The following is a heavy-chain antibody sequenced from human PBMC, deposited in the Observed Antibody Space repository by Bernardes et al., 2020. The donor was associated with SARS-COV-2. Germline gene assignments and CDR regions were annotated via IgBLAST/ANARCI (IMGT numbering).Heavy chain of an antibody. CDR1: GYTFTGYY. CDR2: INPNSGGT. V-gene: IGHV1-2*02. Sequence: ASLKGSCKASGYTFTGYYMHWVRQAPGQGLEWMGWINPNSGGTNYAQKFQGRVTMTRDTSISTAYMELSRLRSDDTAVYYCASNFGPRVYYYYYGMDVWGQGTTVTVSS. CDR3: ASNFGPRVYYYYYGMDV. D-gene: IGHD3-10*01. J-gene: IGHJ6*02.